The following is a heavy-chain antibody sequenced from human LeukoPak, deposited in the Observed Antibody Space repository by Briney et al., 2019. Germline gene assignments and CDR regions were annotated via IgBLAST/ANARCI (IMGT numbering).Heavy chain of an antibody. Sequence: SETPSLTCTVSGGSINNFYWSWIRQPPGKGLEWIGFIYTTGSTNYNPSLKSRVTISVDTSRNQFSLKLTSVTAADTAVYYCARWGLSGDYSYLDYWGQGTLVTVSS. CDR2: IYTTGST. D-gene: IGHD1-26*01. V-gene: IGHV4-4*09. CDR3: ARWGLSGDYSYLDY. J-gene: IGHJ4*02. CDR1: GGSINNFY.